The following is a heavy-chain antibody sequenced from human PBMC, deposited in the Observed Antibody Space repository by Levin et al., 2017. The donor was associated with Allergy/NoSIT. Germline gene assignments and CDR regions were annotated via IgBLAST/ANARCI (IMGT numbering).Heavy chain of an antibody. CDR3: AKDLTYYYDSDGHPLDY. D-gene: IGHD3-22*01. Sequence: LSLTCAASGFTFSSYAMSWVRQAPGKGLEWVSAISGTGDSTYYADSVKGRFTISRDNSKNTLYLQMNSLRAEDTAVYYCAKDLTYYYDSDGHPLDYWGRGTLVTVSS. J-gene: IGHJ4*02. V-gene: IGHV3-23*01. CDR2: ISGTGDST. CDR1: GFTFSSYA.